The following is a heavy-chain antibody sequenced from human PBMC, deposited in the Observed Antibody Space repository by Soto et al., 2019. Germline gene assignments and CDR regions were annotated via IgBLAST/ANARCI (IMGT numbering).Heavy chain of an antibody. CDR1: GGSFSGHY. CDR3: AKKHTSAWYFDS. D-gene: IGHD6-19*01. CDR2: ITHIGDP. J-gene: IGHJ4*02. Sequence: QVQLQQWGVGLLKPSETLSLKCAVYGGSFSGHYWTWIRQIPGKGLEWIGEITHIGDPTYNPSLKSRVNIQVDTSLNQFSLKLNSVTAADMAFYFCAKKHTSAWYFDSWGQGTRVTVSS. V-gene: IGHV4-34*01.